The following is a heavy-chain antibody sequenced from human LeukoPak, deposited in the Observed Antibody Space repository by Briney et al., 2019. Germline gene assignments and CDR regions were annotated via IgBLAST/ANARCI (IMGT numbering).Heavy chain of an antibody. Sequence: SETLSLTCTVSGGSFSSGSYYWSWIRQPPGKGLEWIGYIYYSGSTNYNPSLKSRVTISVDTSKNQFSLKLSSVTAADTAVYYCARESPYYDSSGYYFDYWGQGTLVTVSS. D-gene: IGHD3-22*01. CDR2: IYYSGST. J-gene: IGHJ4*02. CDR3: ARESPYYDSSGYYFDY. CDR1: GGSFSSGSYY. V-gene: IGHV4-61*01.